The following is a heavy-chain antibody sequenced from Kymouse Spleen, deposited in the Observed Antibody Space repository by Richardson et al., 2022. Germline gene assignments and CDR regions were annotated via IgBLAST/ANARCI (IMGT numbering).Heavy chain of an antibody. CDR3: AREEIVVVVAATYYYYYGMDV. D-gene: IGHD2-15*01. CDR2: INSDGSST. Sequence: EVQLVESGGGLVQPGGSLRLSCAASGFTFSSYWMHWVRQAPGKGLVWVSRINSDGSSTSYADSVKGRFTISRDNAKNTLYLQMNSLRAEDTAVYYCAREEIVVVVAATYYYYYGMDVWGQGTTVTVSS. J-gene: IGHJ6*02. V-gene: IGHV3-74*01. CDR1: GFTFSSYW.